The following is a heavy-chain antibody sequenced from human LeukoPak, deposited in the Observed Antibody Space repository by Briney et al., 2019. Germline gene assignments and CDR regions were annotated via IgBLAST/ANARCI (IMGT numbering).Heavy chain of an antibody. J-gene: IGHJ4*02. CDR2: VSYDGSNK. D-gene: IGHD3-10*01. V-gene: IGHV3-30-3*01. Sequence: GRSLRLSCAASGFTFSSYAMHWGRQAAGKGLEWEAVVSYDGSNKYYADSMKGRFTISRDNSKNTLYLQMNSLRAEDTAVYYCARGSWRLVRGAASFESWGQGTLVTVSS. CDR3: ARGSWRLVRGAASFES. CDR1: GFTFSSYA.